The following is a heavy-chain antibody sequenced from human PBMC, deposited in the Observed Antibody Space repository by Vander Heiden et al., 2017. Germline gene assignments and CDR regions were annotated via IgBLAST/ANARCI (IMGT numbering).Heavy chain of an antibody. J-gene: IGHJ4*02. CDR3: ARSSSFQDYYFDY. V-gene: IGHV3-30*03. D-gene: IGHD2-15*01. Sequence: QVQLVESGGGVVQPGRSLRLSCAASGFTFSSYGMHWVRQAPGKGLEWVAGISYDGSNKYYADSVKGRFTISRDNSKNTLYLQMNSLRAEDTAVYYCARSSSFQDYYFDYWGQGTLVTVSS. CDR1: GFTFSSYG. CDR2: ISYDGSNK.